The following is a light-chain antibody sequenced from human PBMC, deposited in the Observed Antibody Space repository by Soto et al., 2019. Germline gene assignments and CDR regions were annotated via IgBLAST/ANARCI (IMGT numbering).Light chain of an antibody. CDR2: KAS. CDR3: QQYNRYWT. Sequence: EIQLTQAPSTLSASLGDRETITCRDSQSISSWLAWYQQKPGKAPKLLIYKASSLESGVPSRFSCSGSGTEFTLTISSLQPDDFATYYCQQYNRYWTFGQGTKVDI. J-gene: IGKJ1*01. V-gene: IGKV1-5*03. CDR1: QSISSW.